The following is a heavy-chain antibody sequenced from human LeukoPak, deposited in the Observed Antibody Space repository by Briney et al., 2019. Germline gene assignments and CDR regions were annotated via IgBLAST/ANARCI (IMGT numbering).Heavy chain of an antibody. J-gene: IGHJ5*02. CDR3: ARHYYDFWSGYYNNNWFDP. Sequence: SETLSLTCAVSGYSISSGYYWGWIRQPPGKGLGWIGSIYHSGSTYYNPSLKSRVTISVDTSKNQFSLKLSSVTAADTAVYYCARHYYDFWSGYYNNNWFDPWGQGTLVTVSS. CDR1: GYSISSGYY. D-gene: IGHD3-3*01. CDR2: IYHSGST. V-gene: IGHV4-38-2*01.